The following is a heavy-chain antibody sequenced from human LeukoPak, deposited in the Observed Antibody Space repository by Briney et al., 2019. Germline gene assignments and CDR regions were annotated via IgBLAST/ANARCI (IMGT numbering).Heavy chain of an antibody. CDR3: ARGEGYGDYYFDY. D-gene: IGHD4-17*01. CDR1: GFTFSSYG. J-gene: IGHJ4*02. V-gene: IGHV3-30*02. Sequence: GGSLRLSCAASGFTFSSYGMHWVRQAPGKGLEWVAFIRYDGSNKYYADSVKGRSTISRDNSKNTLYLQMNSLRAEDTAVYYCARGEGYGDYYFDYWGQGTLVTVSS. CDR2: IRYDGSNK.